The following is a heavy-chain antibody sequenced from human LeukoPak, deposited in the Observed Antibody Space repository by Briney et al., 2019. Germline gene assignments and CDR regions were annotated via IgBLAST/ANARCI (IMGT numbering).Heavy chain of an antibody. V-gene: IGHV3-48*02. J-gene: IGHJ5*02. CDR3: AKEAIVVVPAARYNWFDP. D-gene: IGHD2-2*01. CDR1: GFTFSSYS. Sequence: GGSLRLSCAASGFTFSSYSMNWVRQAPGKGLEWVSYISSSSSTIYYADSVKGRFTISRDNAKNSLYLQMNSLRDEDTAVYYCAKEAIVVVPAARYNWFDPWGQGTLVTVSS. CDR2: ISSSSSTI.